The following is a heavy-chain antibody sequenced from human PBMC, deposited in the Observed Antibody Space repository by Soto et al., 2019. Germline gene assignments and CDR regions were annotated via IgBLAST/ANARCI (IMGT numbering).Heavy chain of an antibody. CDR2: ISAYNGKT. CDR1: GYTFASYG. CDR3: ARDLEGEFVLMVYARLDY. D-gene: IGHD2-8*01. Sequence: QVQLVQSGAEVKKPGASVKVSCKASGYTFASYGFSWVRQAPGQGLEWMGWISAYNGKTHYAQKFQGRVTMTTDTSTSTAYMELRSLRSDDTAVYYCARDLEGEFVLMVYARLDYWGQGTLVTVSS. V-gene: IGHV1-18*01. J-gene: IGHJ4*02.